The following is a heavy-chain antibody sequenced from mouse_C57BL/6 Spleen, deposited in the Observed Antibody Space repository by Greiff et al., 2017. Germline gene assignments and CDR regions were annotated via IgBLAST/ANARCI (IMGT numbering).Heavy chain of an antibody. J-gene: IGHJ1*03. V-gene: IGHV3-4*01. D-gene: IGHD2-4*01. CDR2: ISSSGIT. CDR1: GYSITNGNLW. Sequence: EVKLEESGPALVKPSPTVSLSCTATGYSITNGNLWWNWIRQVSGSKLEWIGYISSSGITDSNPSLKSRISITGDTSKNQLFLQLNSVTTEDIATYYGARGDYYDCEPGYFYFDVWGTGTTVTVSS. CDR3: ARGDYYDCEPGYFYFDV.